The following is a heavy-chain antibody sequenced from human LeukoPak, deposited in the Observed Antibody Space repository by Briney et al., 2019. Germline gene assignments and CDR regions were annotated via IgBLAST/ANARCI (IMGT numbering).Heavy chain of an antibody. J-gene: IGHJ4*02. CDR2: ISGNGGST. V-gene: IGHV3-23*01. D-gene: IGHD1-26*01. Sequence: QPGGSLRLSCAASGFTFSSYAMSWVRQAPGKGLEWVSSISGNGGSTYYADYADSVKGRFTISRDNSKNTLYLQMNSLRAEDTAVYYCAKMRGIKVGAPSLPYYFDYWGQGTLVTVSS. CDR3: AKMRGIKVGAPSLPYYFDY. CDR1: GFTFSSYA.